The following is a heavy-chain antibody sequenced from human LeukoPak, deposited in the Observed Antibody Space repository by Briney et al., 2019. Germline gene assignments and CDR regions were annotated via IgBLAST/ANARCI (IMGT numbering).Heavy chain of an antibody. V-gene: IGHV4-4*02. Sequence: YPSETLSLTCGVSGGSITTTNWWSWVRQPPGQGLEWIGEIHLSGRTNYNPSLNSRVTLALDTSKNHLSLSLTSVTAADTAVYYCARGGATFDYWGQGTLVTVSS. CDR3: ARGGATFDY. D-gene: IGHD5-12*01. J-gene: IGHJ4*02. CDR2: IHLSGRT. CDR1: GGSITTTNW.